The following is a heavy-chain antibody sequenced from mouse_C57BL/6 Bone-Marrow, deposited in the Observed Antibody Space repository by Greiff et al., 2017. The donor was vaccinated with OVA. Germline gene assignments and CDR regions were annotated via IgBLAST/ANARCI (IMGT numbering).Heavy chain of an antibody. CDR2: ISYDGSN. V-gene: IGHV3-6*01. CDR3: ARGIYYYGSSPAWFAY. Sequence: EVQVVESGPGLVKPSQSLSLTCSVPGYSITSGYYWNWIRQFPGNKLEWMGYISYDGSNNYNPSLKNRISITRDTSKNQFFLKLNSVTTEDTATYYCARGIYYYGSSPAWFAYWGQGTLVTVSA. J-gene: IGHJ3*01. CDR1: GYSITSGYY. D-gene: IGHD1-1*01.